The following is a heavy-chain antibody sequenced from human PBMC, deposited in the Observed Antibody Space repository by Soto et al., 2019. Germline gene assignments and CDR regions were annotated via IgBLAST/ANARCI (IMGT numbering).Heavy chain of an antibody. CDR1: GFSLSTSGVG. J-gene: IGHJ4*02. D-gene: IGHD2-15*01. CDR3: AHRPSYCSGGSCYSGFDY. V-gene: IGHV2-5*02. CDR2: IYWDDDK. Sequence: QITLKESGPTLVKPTQTLTLTCTFSGFSLSTSGVGVGWIRQPPGKALEWLALIYWDDDKRYSPSLKSRLTIRKDTSKNQVVLTMTNMDPVDTATYYCAHRPSYCSGGSCYSGFDYWGQGTLVTVSS.